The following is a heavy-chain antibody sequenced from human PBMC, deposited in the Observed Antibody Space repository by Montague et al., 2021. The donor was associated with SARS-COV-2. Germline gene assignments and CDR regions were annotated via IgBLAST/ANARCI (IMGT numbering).Heavy chain of an antibody. J-gene: IGHJ6*02. D-gene: IGHD4-17*01. Sequence: SLRLSCAASGFTFSRFAMNWVRQAPGKGLEWVSSISAPGTHIYYADSLKGRVTISRDNAKNSLYLQMNSLRAEDTAVYYCARWRRDGDYWTYNFYGMDVWAQGATV. CDR1: GFTFSRFA. V-gene: IGHV3-21*01. CDR2: ISAPGTHI. CDR3: ARWRRDGDYWTYNFYGMDV.